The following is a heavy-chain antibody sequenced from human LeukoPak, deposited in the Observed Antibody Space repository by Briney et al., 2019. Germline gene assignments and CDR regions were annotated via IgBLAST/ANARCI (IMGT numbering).Heavy chain of an antibody. J-gene: IGHJ4*02. CDR3: ARASSSSSGY. V-gene: IGHV1-69*04. D-gene: IGHD6-6*01. CDR2: IIPILGIA. CDR1: GYRFTSDG. Sequence: GASVKVSCKASGYRFTSDGIAWVRQAPGQGLEWMGRIIPILGIANYAQKFQGRVTITADKSTSTAYMELSSLRSEDTAVYYCARASSSSSGYWGQGTLVTVSS.